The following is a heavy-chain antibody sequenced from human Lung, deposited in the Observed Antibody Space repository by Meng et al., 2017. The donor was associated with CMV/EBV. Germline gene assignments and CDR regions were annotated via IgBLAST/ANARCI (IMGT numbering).Heavy chain of an antibody. CDR1: GGSVSHSGYY. V-gene: IGHV4-39*07. CDR2: IYYTGRT. J-gene: IGHJ4*02. D-gene: IGHD6-19*01. CDR3: ARESSGWYGADY. Sequence: SXTXSLXCTVSGGSVSHSGYYWGWIRQPPGKGLEWIATIYYTGRTYYNPSLKSRVTISVDTSKNQFSLKVNSVTAADTAVYYCARESSGWYGADYWGQGKXVTVSS.